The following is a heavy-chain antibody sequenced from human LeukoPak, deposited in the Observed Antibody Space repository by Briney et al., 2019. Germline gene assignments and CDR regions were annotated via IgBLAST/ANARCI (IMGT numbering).Heavy chain of an antibody. J-gene: IGHJ6*02. CDR1: GFTFSSYA. Sequence: GGSLRLSCAASGFTFSSYAMHWVRQAPGKGLEYVSAISSNGGSTYYANSVKGRFTISRDNSKNTLYLQMGSLRAEDMAVYYCARGIAAPYYRMDVWGQGTTVTVSS. CDR2: ISSNGGST. V-gene: IGHV3-64*01. D-gene: IGHD6-13*01. CDR3: ARGIAAPYYRMDV.